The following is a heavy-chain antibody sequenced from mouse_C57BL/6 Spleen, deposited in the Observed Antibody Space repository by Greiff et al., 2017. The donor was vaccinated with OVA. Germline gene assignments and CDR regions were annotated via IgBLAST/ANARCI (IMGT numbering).Heavy chain of an antibody. CDR2: ISSGGDYI. CDR1: GFTFSSYA. V-gene: IGHV5-9-1*02. J-gene: IGHJ2*01. CDR3: TRVYGYDRGNYFDY. Sequence: EVHLVESGEGLVKPGGSLKLSCAASGFTFSSYAMSWVRQTPEKRLEWVAYISSGGDYIYYADTVKGRFTISRDNARNTLYLQMSSLKSEDTAMYYCTRVYGYDRGNYFDYWGQGTTLTVSS. D-gene: IGHD2-2*01.